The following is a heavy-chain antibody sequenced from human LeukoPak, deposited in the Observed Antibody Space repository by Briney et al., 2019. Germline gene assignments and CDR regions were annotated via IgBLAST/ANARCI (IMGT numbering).Heavy chain of an antibody. D-gene: IGHD2-2*01. V-gene: IGHV1-18*01. CDR1: GYTFTNYD. Sequence: ASVKVYCKASGYTFTNYDISWVRQAPGQGLEWMGWISAYNGNINYAQNFQGRVTMTTDTSTSTAYMELRSLRSDDTAVYYCARGRYCSSTSCSPSFYFDFWGQGTLVTVSS. J-gene: IGHJ4*02. CDR2: ISAYNGNI. CDR3: ARGRYCSSTSCSPSFYFDF.